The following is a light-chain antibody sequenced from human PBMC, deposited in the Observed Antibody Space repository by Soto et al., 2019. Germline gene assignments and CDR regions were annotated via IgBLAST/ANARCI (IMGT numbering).Light chain of an antibody. CDR2: AAS. CDR1: QGISSY. J-gene: IGKJ4*01. Sequence: NLLTQSPSFLSASVGDRVTITFRASQGISSYLAWYQQKTGKAPKLLIYAASTLQSGVPSRFSGSGSGTEFTLTISSLQPEDFATYYCQQLNSYPFLTFGGGTKVDNK. CDR3: QQLNSYPFLT. V-gene: IGKV1-9*01.